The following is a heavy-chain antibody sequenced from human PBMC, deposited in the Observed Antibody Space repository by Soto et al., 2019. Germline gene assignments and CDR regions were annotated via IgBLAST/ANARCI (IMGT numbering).Heavy chain of an antibody. Sequence: QVQLVQSGAEVKKPGASVKVSCKASGYTFTSYAMHWVRQAPGQRLEWMGWINAGNGNTKYSQKFQGRVTITRDTTASTAYMELSSLRSEGTAVYCCARVGHYYGSGTAYDYWGQGTLVTVSS. CDR1: GYTFTSYA. D-gene: IGHD3-10*01. J-gene: IGHJ4*02. V-gene: IGHV1-3*01. CDR2: INAGNGNT. CDR3: ARVGHYYGSGTAYDY.